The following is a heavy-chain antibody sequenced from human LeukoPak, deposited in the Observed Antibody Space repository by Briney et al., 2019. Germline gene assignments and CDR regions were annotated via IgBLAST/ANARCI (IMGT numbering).Heavy chain of an antibody. CDR2: FDPEVGET. CDR3: ATALTETTSLYAFEI. D-gene: IGHD1-7*01. Sequence: ASVKVSCKVFGYTLTELSIHWVRPAPGKGLEWMGGFDPEVGETIYAQKLQGRVTLTEDTSINTAYMEVSGLRSEDTAVFYCATALTETTSLYAFEIWGQGTMVTVSS. CDR1: GYTLTELS. J-gene: IGHJ3*02. V-gene: IGHV1-24*01.